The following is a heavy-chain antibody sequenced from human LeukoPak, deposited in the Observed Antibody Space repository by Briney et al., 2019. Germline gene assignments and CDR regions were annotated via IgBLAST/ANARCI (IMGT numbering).Heavy chain of an antibody. CDR3: AKGEGYCSSTSCSGAFDI. Sequence: GGSLRLSCAASGFTFSSYAMSWVRQAPGKGLEWVSAISGSGGSTYYADSVKGRFTISRDNSTHTLYLQMNSLRAEDTAVYYCAKGEGYCSSTSCSGAFDIWGQGTMVTVSS. V-gene: IGHV3-23*01. J-gene: IGHJ3*02. CDR2: ISGSGGST. CDR1: GFTFSSYA. D-gene: IGHD2-2*01.